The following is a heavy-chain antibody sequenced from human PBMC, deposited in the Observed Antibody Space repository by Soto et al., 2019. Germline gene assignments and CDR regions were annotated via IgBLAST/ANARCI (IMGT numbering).Heavy chain of an antibody. CDR2: MNSFSGSG. CDR1: GYKFADYN. Sequence: QVQLVQSGAEVKKPGASVKVSCRTSGYKFADYNMNWVRQATGRGLEWLGYMNSFSGSGGSAPQFQGRLTLTKNTSISTAYLELTHLMADDSAGYYCARGSAFQRTGNSDFWGQGTPVTVSS. V-gene: IGHV1-8*01. J-gene: IGHJ4*02. CDR3: ARGSAFQRTGNSDF. D-gene: IGHD6-19*01.